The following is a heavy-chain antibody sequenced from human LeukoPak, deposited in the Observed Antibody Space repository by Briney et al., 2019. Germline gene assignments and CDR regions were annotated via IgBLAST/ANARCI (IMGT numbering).Heavy chain of an antibody. V-gene: IGHV4-61*02. CDR1: GGSISSGSYY. CDR3: ARTHSSSWYARFDP. J-gene: IGHJ5*02. CDR2: IYTSGST. Sequence: PSETLSLTCTVSGGSISSGSYYWSWIRQPAGKGLEWIGRIYTSGSTNYNPSLKSRVTISVDTSKNQFSLKLSSVTAADTAVYYCARTHSSSWYARFDPWGQGTLVTVSS. D-gene: IGHD6-13*01.